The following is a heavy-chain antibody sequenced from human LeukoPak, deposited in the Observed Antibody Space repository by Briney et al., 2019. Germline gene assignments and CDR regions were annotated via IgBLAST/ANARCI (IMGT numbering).Heavy chain of an antibody. CDR3: TRDLDSIFSDY. J-gene: IGHJ4*02. CDR1: GFTFGDYA. V-gene: IGHV3-49*04. Sequence: GGSLRLSCTASGFTFGDYAMSWVRQAPGKGLEWVGFIRSKAYGGTTEYAASVKGRFTISRDDSKSIAYLQMNSLKTEDTAVYYCTRDLDSIFSDYWGQGTLVTVSS. CDR2: IRSKAYGGTT. D-gene: IGHD4-11*01.